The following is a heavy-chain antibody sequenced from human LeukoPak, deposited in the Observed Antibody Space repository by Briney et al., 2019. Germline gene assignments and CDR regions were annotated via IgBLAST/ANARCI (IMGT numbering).Heavy chain of an antibody. CDR1: GDSFSSYY. CDR2: IYYSGST. J-gene: IGHJ6*03. V-gene: IGHV4-59*01. Sequence: SETLSLTCTVSGDSFSSYYWSWIRQPPGKALEWIGYIYYSGSTNYNPSLKSRVTISVDTSKNQFSLKLSSVTAADTAVYYCAREEGYMDVWGKGTTVTVSS. CDR3: AREEGYMDV.